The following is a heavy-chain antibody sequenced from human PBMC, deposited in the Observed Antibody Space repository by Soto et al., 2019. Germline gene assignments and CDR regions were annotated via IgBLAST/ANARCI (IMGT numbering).Heavy chain of an antibody. CDR3: ARQPRGPGYGERGLYFDH. D-gene: IGHD1-26*01. CDR1: GGSTNSRSDY. Sequence: SETLSLTCTVSGGSTNSRSDYWGWIRQPPGKGLEWIGSVYYSGSTHDNPSLQSRVTVSVDTSRNQFSLNLISVTAADTAVYFCARQPRGPGYGERGLYFDHWGQGTLVTVSS. V-gene: IGHV4-39*01. CDR2: VYYSGST. J-gene: IGHJ4*02.